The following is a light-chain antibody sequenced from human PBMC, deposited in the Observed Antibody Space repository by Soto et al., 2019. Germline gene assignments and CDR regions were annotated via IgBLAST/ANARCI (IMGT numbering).Light chain of an antibody. CDR3: QSFDSSLRGSV. Sequence: QSVLTQPPSVSGAPGQRVTISCTGGSSNIGTGYDVHWYQQVPGTAPKLLIYDNTNRPSGVPDRFSGSKSGTSASLAITGLQAEDEADYYCQSFDSSLRGSVFGSGTKVTVL. V-gene: IGLV1-40*01. CDR1: SSNIGTGYD. J-gene: IGLJ1*01. CDR2: DNT.